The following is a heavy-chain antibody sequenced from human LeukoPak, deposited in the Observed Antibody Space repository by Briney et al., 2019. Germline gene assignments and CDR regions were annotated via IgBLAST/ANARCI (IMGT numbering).Heavy chain of an antibody. CDR2: ITPSVGST. CDR3: ERGDDIAGTSTAEYFYYYFGMDV. J-gene: IGHJ6*02. D-gene: IGHD1-26*01. V-gene: IGHV1-46*01. Sequence: GASVKVSCKASGYTFISYYMHWVRQAPGQGLEWMGVITPSVGSTNNAQKFQGRVTVTRDTSTSTVYMELSSLRSADTDVYYCERGDDIAGTSTAEYFYYYFGMDVWGQGTTVTVSS. CDR1: GYTFISYY.